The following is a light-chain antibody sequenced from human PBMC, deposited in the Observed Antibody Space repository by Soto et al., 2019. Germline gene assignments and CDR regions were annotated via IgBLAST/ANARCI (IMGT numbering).Light chain of an antibody. CDR2: DAF. CDR3: QQRGNWPQT. V-gene: IGKV3-11*01. J-gene: IGKJ3*01. CDR1: QRVRSY. Sequence: EIVLTKSPATLSLSPGERATLSCSASQRVRSYLAWYQQKPCQTPRLLIYDAFNRATGIPARFSGSGSGTDFTLTISSLEPEDFAVYYCQQRGNWPQTFGPGTKVDI.